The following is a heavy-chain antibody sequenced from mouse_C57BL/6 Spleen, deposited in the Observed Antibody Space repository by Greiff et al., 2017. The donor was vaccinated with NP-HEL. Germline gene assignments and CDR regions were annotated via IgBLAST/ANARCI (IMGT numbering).Heavy chain of an antibody. CDR1: GFTFSDAW. J-gene: IGHJ4*01. Sequence: EVQLVESGGGLVQPGGSMKLSCAASGFTFSDAWMDWVRQSPEKGLEWVAEIRNKANNHATYYAESVKGRFTISRDDSKSSVYLQMNSLRAEDTGIYYCAPSAITTVVEGYAMDYWGQGTSVTVSS. CDR3: APSAITTVVEGYAMDY. V-gene: IGHV6-6*01. D-gene: IGHD1-1*01. CDR2: IRNKANNHAT.